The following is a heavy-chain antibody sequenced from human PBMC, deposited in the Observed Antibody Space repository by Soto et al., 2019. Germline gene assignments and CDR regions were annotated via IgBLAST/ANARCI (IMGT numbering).Heavy chain of an antibody. CDR3: ARDPYDFWSGYQYYYGMDV. CDR2: IIPIFGTA. V-gene: IGHV1-69*06. Sequence: QVQLVQSGAEVKKPGSSVKVSCKASGGTFSSYAISWVRQAPGQGLEWMGGIIPIFGTANYAQKFQGRVTITADKSTSTAYRELSSLRSEDTAVYYCARDPYDFWSGYQYYYGMDVWVQGTKVTVSS. D-gene: IGHD3-3*01. J-gene: IGHJ6*02. CDR1: GGTFSSYA.